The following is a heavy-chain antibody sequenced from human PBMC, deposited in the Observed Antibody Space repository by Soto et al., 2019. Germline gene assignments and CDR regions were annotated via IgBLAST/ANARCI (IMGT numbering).Heavy chain of an antibody. CDR1: GYTLTDLS. CDR3: ATHVSYSKSAFDY. Sequence: ASVKVSCKVSGYTLTDLSIHWVRQAPGKGLEWMGGFHPEDAETIYAQKLQGRVTMTEDTSTDTAYMDLSSLRSEDTAVYYCATHVSYSKSAFDYWGQGTLVTVSS. D-gene: IGHD4-4*01. V-gene: IGHV1-24*01. J-gene: IGHJ4*02. CDR2: FHPEDAET.